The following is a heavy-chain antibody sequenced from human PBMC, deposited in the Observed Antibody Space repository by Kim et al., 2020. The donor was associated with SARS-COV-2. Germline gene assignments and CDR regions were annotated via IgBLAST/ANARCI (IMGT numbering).Heavy chain of an antibody. V-gene: IGHV4-34*01. CDR2: INHSGST. CDR3: ARARIAVAGPRPRLGWFDP. CDR1: GGSFSGYY. D-gene: IGHD6-19*01. Sequence: SETLSLTCAVYGGSFSGYYWSWIRQPPGKGLEWIGEINHSGSTNYNPSLKSRVTISVDTSKNQFSLKLSSVTAADTAVYYCARARIAVAGPRPRLGWFDPWGQGTLVTVSS. J-gene: IGHJ5*02.